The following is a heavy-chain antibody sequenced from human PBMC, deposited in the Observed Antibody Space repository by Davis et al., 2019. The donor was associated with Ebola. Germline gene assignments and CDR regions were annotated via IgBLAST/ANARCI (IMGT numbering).Heavy chain of an antibody. V-gene: IGHV3-48*02. J-gene: IGHJ6*02. CDR2: IFSTSATI. CDR1: GFSLSDYA. CDR3: ARATGTPANYYGMDV. D-gene: IGHD1-7*01. Sequence: GESLKISCVASGFSLSDYAMNWVRQAPGKGLEWISYIFSTSATIYYADSVRGRFTISRDNARNSLYLQMNGLRDEDTAVYYCARATGTPANYYGMDVWGRGTTVTVSS.